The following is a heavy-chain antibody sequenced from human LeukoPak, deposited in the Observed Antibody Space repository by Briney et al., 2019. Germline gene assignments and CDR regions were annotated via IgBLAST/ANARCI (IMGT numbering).Heavy chain of an antibody. CDR1: GFTVSRNY. D-gene: IGHD6-13*01. CDR2: ISSGGNT. CDR3: ARYDGLSSSWYYYFDY. J-gene: IGHJ4*02. Sequence: GGSLRLSCAASGFTVSRNYMSWVRQAPGKGLEWVSVISSGGNTYYTDSVKGRFTISRDNSKNTLYLQMSSLRVEDTAVYYCARYDGLSSSWYYYFDYWGQGTLVTVSS. V-gene: IGHV3-53*01.